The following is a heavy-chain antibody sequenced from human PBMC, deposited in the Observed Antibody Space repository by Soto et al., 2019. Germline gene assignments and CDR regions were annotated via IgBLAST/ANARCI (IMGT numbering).Heavy chain of an antibody. CDR2: INPNSGGT. J-gene: IGHJ3*02. CDR3: ARAHCSSTSCYPSQDALDI. Sequence: ASVKVSCKASGYTFTGYYMHWVRQAPGQGLEWIGWINPNSGGTNYAQKFQGRVTMTRDTSIDTAYMELSRLKSDDTAVYYCARAHCSSTSCYPSQDALDIWGQGTMVTVS. CDR1: GYTFTGYY. V-gene: IGHV1-2*02. D-gene: IGHD2-2*01.